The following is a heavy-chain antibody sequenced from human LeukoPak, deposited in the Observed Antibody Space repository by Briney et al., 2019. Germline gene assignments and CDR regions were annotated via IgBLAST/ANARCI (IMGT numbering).Heavy chain of an antibody. V-gene: IGHV3-48*01. CDR3: ARDYLGSNWNDGPSLGY. CDR1: GFTFSSYS. D-gene: IGHD1-20*01. J-gene: IGHJ4*02. Sequence: GGSLRLSCSASGFTFSSYSMNWVRQAPGKGLEWISYIGTSSTIYYADSVTGRFTISRDNAKSSLFLQMNSLRAEDTAVYYCARDYLGSNWNDGPSLGYWGQGTLVTVSS. CDR2: IGTSSTI.